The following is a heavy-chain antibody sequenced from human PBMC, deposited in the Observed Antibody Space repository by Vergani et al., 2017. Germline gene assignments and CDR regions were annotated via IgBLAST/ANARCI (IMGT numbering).Heavy chain of an antibody. CDR3: VYRKTEGGTTGCFNPIYYYYYIDV. D-gene: IGHD1-7*01. J-gene: IGHJ6*03. CDR1: GFSLNTRGVS. V-gene: IGHV2-5*04. Sequence: QITLKESGPTLVKPTQTPTLTCTFSGFSLNTRGVSVAWIRQPPGKALDWLALIYWNDDQHNSPSLNNRVTITKNTSKNQVVLTMTNMDYVDTGTYYCVYRKTEGGTTGCFNPIYYYYYIDVAVKGKTVTDYS. CDR2: IYWNDDQ.